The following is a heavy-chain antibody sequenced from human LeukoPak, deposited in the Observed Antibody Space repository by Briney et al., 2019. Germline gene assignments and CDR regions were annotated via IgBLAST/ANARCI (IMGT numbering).Heavy chain of an antibody. J-gene: IGHJ4*02. CDR1: GYTLTELS. D-gene: IGHD3-10*01. V-gene: IGHV1-24*01. Sequence: GASVKVSCKVSGYTLTELSMHWVRQAPGKGLEWMGGFDPEDGETIYAQKFQGRVTMTEDTSTDTAYMELSSLRSEDTAAYYCATEGRIGDLLLWRGYYFDYWGQGTLVTVSS. CDR2: FDPEDGET. CDR3: ATEGRIGDLLLWRGYYFDY.